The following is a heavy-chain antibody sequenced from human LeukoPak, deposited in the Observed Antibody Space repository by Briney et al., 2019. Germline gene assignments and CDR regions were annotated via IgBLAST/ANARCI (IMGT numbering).Heavy chain of an antibody. D-gene: IGHD1-26*01. CDR1: GGSISSYY. Sequence: PSETLSLTCTVSGGSISSYYWSWIRQPPGKGLEWIGYIYYSGSTNYNPSLKSRVTISVDTSKNQFPLKLSSVTAADTAVYYCARDYVSRPGATTHTFDYWGQGTLVTVSS. CDR2: IYYSGST. CDR3: ARDYVSRPGATTHTFDY. J-gene: IGHJ4*02. V-gene: IGHV4-59*01.